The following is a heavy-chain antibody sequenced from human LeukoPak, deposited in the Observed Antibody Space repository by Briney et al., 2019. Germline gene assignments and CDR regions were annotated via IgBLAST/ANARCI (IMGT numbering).Heavy chain of an antibody. CDR1: GFTFSSYA. D-gene: IGHD6-19*01. CDR2: ISGSGGST. V-gene: IGHV3-23*01. CDR3: VRNLAVAGTCFDS. Sequence: PGGSLRLSCAASGFTFSSYAMSWVRQAPGKGLEWVSAISGSGGSTYYADSVKGRFTISRDNAESSLSLQMNSLRAEDTALYYCVRNLAVAGTCFDSWGQGTLVTVSS. J-gene: IGHJ4*02.